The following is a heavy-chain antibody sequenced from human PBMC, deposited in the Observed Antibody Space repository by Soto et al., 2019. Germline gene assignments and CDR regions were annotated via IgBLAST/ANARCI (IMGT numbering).Heavy chain of an antibody. CDR2: IKQDGSEK. V-gene: IGHV3-7*03. CDR3: ARDPKYYDFWSGYLGTMDV. J-gene: IGHJ6*02. D-gene: IGHD3-3*01. CDR1: GFTFSSYW. Sequence: GGSLRLSCAASGFTFSSYWMSWVRQAPGKGLEWVANIKQDGSEKYYVDPVKGRFTISRDNAKNSLYLQMNSLRAEDTAVYYCARDPKYYDFWSGYLGTMDVWGQGTTVTVSS.